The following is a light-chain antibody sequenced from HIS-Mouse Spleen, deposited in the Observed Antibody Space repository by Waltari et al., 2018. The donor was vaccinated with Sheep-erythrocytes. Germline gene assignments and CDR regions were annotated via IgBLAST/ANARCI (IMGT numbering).Light chain of an antibody. CDR1: QGISSA. CDR2: DAT. Sequence: AIQLTQSPSSLSASVGDRVTIPCRASQGISSALAWCQQKPGKAPKLLIYDATSLESGVPSRFRGSGSGTDFTLTISSLQPEDFATYYCQQFNNYPRTFGQGTKVEIK. V-gene: IGKV1D-13*01. J-gene: IGKJ1*01. CDR3: QQFNNYPRT.